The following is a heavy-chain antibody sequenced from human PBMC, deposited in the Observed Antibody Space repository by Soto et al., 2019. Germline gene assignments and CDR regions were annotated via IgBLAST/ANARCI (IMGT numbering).Heavy chain of an antibody. J-gene: IGHJ5*02. CDR2: IYYSGST. D-gene: IGHD2-15*01. CDR1: GGSISSGGYY. Sequence: QVQLQESGPGLVKPSQTLSLTCTVSGGSISSGGYYWSWIRQHPGKGLEWIGYIYYSGSTYYKPSLKSRVTKAVDTSKNKFSLKLSSVTAADTAVYYCARDHQLAANLYNWFDPWSQGTLVTVSS. V-gene: IGHV4-31*03. CDR3: ARDHQLAANLYNWFDP.